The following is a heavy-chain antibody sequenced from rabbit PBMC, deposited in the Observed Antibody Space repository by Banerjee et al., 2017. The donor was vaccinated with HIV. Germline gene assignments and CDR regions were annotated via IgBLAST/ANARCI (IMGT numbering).Heavy chain of an antibody. CDR3: ARDGGSSVYTQYYFNL. J-gene: IGHJ4*01. CDR2: IDNGDGST. Sequence: QEQLVESGGGPVQPEGSLTLTCKASGFDFSSNVMCWVRQAPGKGPEWIACIDNGDGSTYYANWVNGRFTISRSTSLNTVTLQMTSLTAADTATYFCARDGGSSVYTQYYFNLWGQGTLVTVS. V-gene: IGHV1S47*01. CDR1: GFDFSSNV. D-gene: IGHD8-1*01.